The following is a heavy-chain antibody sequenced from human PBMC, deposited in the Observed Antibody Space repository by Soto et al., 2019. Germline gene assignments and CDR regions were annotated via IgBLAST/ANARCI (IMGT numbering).Heavy chain of an antibody. CDR2: IYYSGST. CDR3: ARRYGSCFDY. CDR1: GGSISSYY. J-gene: IGHJ4*02. D-gene: IGHD5-18*01. V-gene: IGHV4-59*08. Sequence: QVQLQESGPGLVKPSETLSLTCTVSGGSISSYYWSWIRQPPGKGLEWIGYIYYSGSTNYKPSLKGRVTISVDTSKNQFSLKLSSVTAADTDVYYCARRYGSCFDYWGQGTLVTVSS.